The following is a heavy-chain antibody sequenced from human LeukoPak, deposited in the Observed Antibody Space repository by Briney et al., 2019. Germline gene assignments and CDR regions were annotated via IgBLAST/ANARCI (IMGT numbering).Heavy chain of an antibody. CDR1: GFTFSSFS. CDR2: ISSSSSYI. CDR3: ARETAGWYYYYMDV. J-gene: IGHJ6*03. Sequence: GGSLRLSCAASGFTFSSFSMNWVRQAPGKGLEWVSSISSSSSYIYYADSVKGRFTISRDNAKNSLYLQMNSLRAEDTAVYYCARETAGWYYYYMDVWGKGTTVTVSS. V-gene: IGHV3-21*01. D-gene: IGHD2-15*01.